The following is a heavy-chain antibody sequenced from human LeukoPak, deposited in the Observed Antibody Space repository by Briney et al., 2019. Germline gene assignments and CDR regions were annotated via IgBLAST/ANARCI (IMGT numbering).Heavy chain of an antibody. CDR1: GFTFDDYA. CDR2: ISWNSGSI. V-gene: IGHV3-9*01. Sequence: GRSLRLSCAASGFTFDDYAMHWVRQAPGKGLEWVSGISWNSGSIGYADSVKGRFTISRDNSKNTLYLQMNSLRAEDTAVYYCAKGPYYDFWSGYYMAPFDYWGQGTLVTVSS. CDR3: AKGPYYDFWSGYYMAPFDY. J-gene: IGHJ4*02. D-gene: IGHD3-3*01.